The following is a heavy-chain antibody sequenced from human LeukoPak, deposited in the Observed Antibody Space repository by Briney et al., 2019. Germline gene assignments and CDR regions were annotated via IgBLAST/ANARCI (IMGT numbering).Heavy chain of an antibody. CDR1: GFTFSDYY. D-gene: IGHD2-2*01. CDR3: ARVGSALKVPILSIRYCIRTSCIPHFDY. Sequence: KPGGSLRLSCAASGFTFSDYYMSWIRQAPGKGLEWVSYISSSSSYTNYADSVKGRFTISRDNAKNSLYLQMNSLRAEDTAVYYCARVGSALKVPILSIRYCIRTSCIPHFDYWGQGTLVTVSS. J-gene: IGHJ4*02. CDR2: ISSSSSYT. V-gene: IGHV3-11*05.